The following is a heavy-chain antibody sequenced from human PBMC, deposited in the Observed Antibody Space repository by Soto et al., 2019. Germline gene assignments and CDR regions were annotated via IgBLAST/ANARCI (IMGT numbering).Heavy chain of an antibody. CDR3: ARGTLSYGSGSHYNFYYYYYMDV. J-gene: IGHJ6*03. Sequence: GASVKVSCKASGYTFTSYDINWVRQATGQGLEWMGWMNPNSGNTGYAQKFQGRVTMTRNTSISTAYMELCSLRSEDTAVYYCARGTLSYGSGSHYNFYYYYYMDVWGKGTTVTVSS. CDR2: MNPNSGNT. V-gene: IGHV1-8*01. D-gene: IGHD3-10*01. CDR1: GYTFTSYD.